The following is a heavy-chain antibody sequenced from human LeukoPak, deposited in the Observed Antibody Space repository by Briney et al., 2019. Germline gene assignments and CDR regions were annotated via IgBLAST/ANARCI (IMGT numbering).Heavy chain of an antibody. CDR1: GFTFDDYA. J-gene: IGHJ4*02. V-gene: IGHV3-9*03. CDR2: ISWNSGSI. D-gene: IGHD6-19*01. Sequence: GGSLRLSCAASGFTFDDYAMHWVRQAPGKGLEWVSGISWNSGSIGCADSVKGRFTISRDNAKNSLYLQMNSLRAEDMALYYCAKAKGIAVAESFDYWGQGTLVTVSS. CDR3: AKAKGIAVAESFDY.